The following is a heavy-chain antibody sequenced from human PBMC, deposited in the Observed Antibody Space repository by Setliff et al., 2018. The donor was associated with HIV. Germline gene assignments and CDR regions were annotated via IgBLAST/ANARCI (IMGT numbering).Heavy chain of an antibody. CDR2: INPSGGST. CDR3: ARDRGGAAREYYFDY. Sequence: ASVKVSCKASGCTFTSYYMHWVRQAPGQGLEWMGIINPSGGSTSYAQKFQGRVTMTRDTSTSTVYMELSSLRSEDTAVYYCARDRGGAAREYYFDYWGQGTLVTVSS. V-gene: IGHV1-46*01. J-gene: IGHJ4*02. CDR1: GCTFTSYY. D-gene: IGHD6-6*01.